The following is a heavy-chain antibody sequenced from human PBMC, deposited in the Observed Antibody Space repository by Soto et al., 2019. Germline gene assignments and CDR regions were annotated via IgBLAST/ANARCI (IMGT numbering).Heavy chain of an antibody. V-gene: IGHV3-23*01. CDR3: AKVWGSSSWYAYFDY. D-gene: IGHD6-13*01. J-gene: IGHJ4*02. Sequence: PGGSLRLSCAASGFTFSSYAMSWVRQAPGKGLEWVSAISGSGGSTYYADSVKGRFTISRDNSKNTLYLQMNSLRAEDTAVYYCAKVWGSSSWYAYFDYWGQGTLVTVSS. CDR2: ISGSGGST. CDR1: GFTFSSYA.